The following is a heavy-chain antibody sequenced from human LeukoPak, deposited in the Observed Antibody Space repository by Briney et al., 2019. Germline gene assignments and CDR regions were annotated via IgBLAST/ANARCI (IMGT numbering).Heavy chain of an antibody. CDR1: GYTFTGYY. Sequence: GASVKVSCKASGYTFTGYYLHWVRQAPGQGLEWMGWINPNSGDTNYAQKFQGRVSMTGDTSITTAYMELSSLTSDDTAVYYCATGAQYGLWGVPYFYYMHVWGTGTTVTVSS. D-gene: IGHD3-10*01. V-gene: IGHV1-2*02. CDR3: ATGAQYGLWGVPYFYYMHV. CDR2: INPNSGDT. J-gene: IGHJ6*03.